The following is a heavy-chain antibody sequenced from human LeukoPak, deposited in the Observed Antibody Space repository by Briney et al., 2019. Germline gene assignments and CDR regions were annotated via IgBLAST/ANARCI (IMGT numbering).Heavy chain of an antibody. CDR1: GGSISSSSYY. D-gene: IGHD1-26*01. V-gene: IGHV4-39*01. CDR3: ARRAIVGATTSDY. Sequence: SETLCLTCTVSGGSISSSSYYWGWIRQPPGTGLEWIGSIYYSGSTYYNPSLKSRVTISVDTSKNQFSLKLSSVTAADTAVYYCARRAIVGATTSDYWGQGTLVTVSS. J-gene: IGHJ4*02. CDR2: IYYSGST.